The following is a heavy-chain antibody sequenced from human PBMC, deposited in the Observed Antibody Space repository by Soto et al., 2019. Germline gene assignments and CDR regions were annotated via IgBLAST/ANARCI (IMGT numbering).Heavy chain of an antibody. CDR2: ISGSGGGS. Sequence: GGSLRLSCAASGITFSSYAMSWVRQGPGKGLEWVSAISGSGGGSYYADSVKGRFTISRDNSKNTLFLQMNSLRAEDTAVYYCAKEQNQIWPRAFDSWGQGTLVTVSS. CDR1: GITFSSYA. D-gene: IGHD5-18*01. J-gene: IGHJ4*02. V-gene: IGHV3-23*01. CDR3: AKEQNQIWPRAFDS.